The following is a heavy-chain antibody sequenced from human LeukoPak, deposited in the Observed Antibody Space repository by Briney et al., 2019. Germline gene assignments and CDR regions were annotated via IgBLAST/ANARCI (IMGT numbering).Heavy chain of an antibody. D-gene: IGHD4-23*01. V-gene: IGHV3-64*01. Sequence: PGGSLKLSCTASGFTFSSYAMHWVRQAPGKGLEYVSAISSNGGSTYYANSVKGRFTISRDNSKNTLYLQMGSLRAEDMAVYYCARDSAVNQALDFDYWGQGTLVTVSS. J-gene: IGHJ4*02. CDR1: GFTFSSYA. CDR3: ARDSAVNQALDFDY. CDR2: ISSNGGST.